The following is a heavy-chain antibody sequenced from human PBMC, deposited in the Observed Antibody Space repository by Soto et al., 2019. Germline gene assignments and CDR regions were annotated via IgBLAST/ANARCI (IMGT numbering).Heavy chain of an antibody. D-gene: IGHD6-13*01. CDR1: GFTFSSYA. CDR3: AKGMIAAAPYYYYGMDV. Sequence: GGSLRLSCAASGFTFSSYAMNWVRQAPGKGLEWVSAISGSGGSTYSADSVKGRFTISRDNSKNTLYLQMNSLRAEDTAVYYCAKGMIAAAPYYYYGMDVWGQGTTVTSP. V-gene: IGHV3-23*01. J-gene: IGHJ6*02. CDR2: ISGSGGST.